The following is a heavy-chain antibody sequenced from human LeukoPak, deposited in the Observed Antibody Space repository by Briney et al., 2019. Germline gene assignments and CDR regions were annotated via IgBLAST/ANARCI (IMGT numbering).Heavy chain of an antibody. CDR1: GYTLTELS. D-gene: IGHD3-9*01. CDR3: ATLGLTKTIRGGILTGYYTFDY. Sequence: ASVKVSCKVSGYTLTELSMHWVRQAPGKGLEWMGGFDPEDGETIYAQKFQGRVTMTEDTSTDTAYMELSSLRSEDTAVYYCATLGLTKTIRGGILTGYYTFDYWGQGTLVTVSS. J-gene: IGHJ4*02. CDR2: FDPEDGET. V-gene: IGHV1-24*01.